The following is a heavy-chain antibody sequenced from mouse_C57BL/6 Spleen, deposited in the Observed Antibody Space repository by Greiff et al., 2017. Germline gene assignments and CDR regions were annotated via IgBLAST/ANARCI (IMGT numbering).Heavy chain of an antibody. CDR3: ARSSFITTVVAPLYYYAMDY. CDR2: INPSNGGT. V-gene: IGHV1-53*01. J-gene: IGHJ4*01. CDR1: GYTFTSYW. Sequence: QVQLQQPGTELVKPGASVKLSCKASGYTFTSYWMHWVKQRPGQGLEWIGNINPSNGGTNYNEKFKSKATLTVDKSSSTAYMQLSSLTSEDSAVYYCARSSFITTVVAPLYYYAMDYWGQGTSVTVSS. D-gene: IGHD1-1*01.